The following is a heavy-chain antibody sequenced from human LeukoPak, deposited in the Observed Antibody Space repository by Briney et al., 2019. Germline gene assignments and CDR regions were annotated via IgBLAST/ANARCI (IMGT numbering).Heavy chain of an antibody. CDR1: GFTFSSYA. CDR2: IGGSGGST. CDR3: AKDRKTTVVPYFDY. J-gene: IGHJ4*02. D-gene: IGHD4-23*01. V-gene: IGHV3-23*01. Sequence: GRSLRLSCAASGFTFSSYAMSWVRQAPGRGLEWVSAIGGSGGSTYYADSVKGRFTTSRDNSKNTLYLQMNSLRAEDTAVYYCAKDRKTTVVPYFDYWGQGTLVTVSS.